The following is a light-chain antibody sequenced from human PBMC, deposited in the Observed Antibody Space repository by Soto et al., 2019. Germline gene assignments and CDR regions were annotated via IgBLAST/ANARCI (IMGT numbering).Light chain of an antibody. CDR1: SSDVGGYNY. V-gene: IGLV2-14*01. CDR3: SSCTGSSTYV. Sequence: QSVLTQPASVSGSPGQSITISCTGTSSDVGGYNYVSWYQQYPGKAPKLMIYDVSNRPSGVSNRFSGSKSGNTASLTISGLQAEDESDYYCSSCTGSSTYVFGTGTKLTVL. J-gene: IGLJ1*01. CDR2: DVS.